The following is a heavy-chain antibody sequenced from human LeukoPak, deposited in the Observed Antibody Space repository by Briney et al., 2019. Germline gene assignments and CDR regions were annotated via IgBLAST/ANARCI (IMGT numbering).Heavy chain of an antibody. CDR2: IYNSGDS. CDR1: GGSLSPHS. CDR3: ARLSHIAAAGSYSYHALDV. V-gene: IGHV4-4*08. D-gene: IGHD6-13*01. Sequence: SETLSLTCTVSGGSLSPHSWSWIRQPPGKGLESVGFIYNSGDSDYNPSLNSRRTMYVDTSKNQLSLTLRAVTAADTAVYYCARLSHIAAAGSYSYHALDVWGQGTTVTVSS. J-gene: IGHJ6*02.